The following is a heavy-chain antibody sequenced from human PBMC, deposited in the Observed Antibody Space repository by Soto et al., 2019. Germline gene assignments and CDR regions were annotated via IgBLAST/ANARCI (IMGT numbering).Heavy chain of an antibody. CDR1: GGSISSSSYY. V-gene: IGHV4-39*01. CDR2: IYYSGST. D-gene: IGHD3-22*01. J-gene: IGHJ3*02. CDR3: ATLYDSSGYYYLDAFDI. Sequence: PSETLSLTCTVSGGSISSSSYYWGWIRQPPGKGLEWIGSIYYSGSTYYNPCLNSRVTISVDTSKNQFSLKLSSLTAADTAVYYCATLYDSSGYYYLDAFDIWGQGTIVTVSS.